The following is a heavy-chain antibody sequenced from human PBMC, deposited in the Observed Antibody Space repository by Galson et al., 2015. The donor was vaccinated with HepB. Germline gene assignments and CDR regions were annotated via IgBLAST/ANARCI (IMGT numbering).Heavy chain of an antibody. CDR2: IKQDGSEK. V-gene: IGHV3-7*01. CDR3: ARVDGFLPLDY. Sequence: SLRLSCAASGFTFSSYWMSWVRQAPGKGLEWVANIKQDGSEKYYVDSVKGRFTSSRDNAKNSLYLQMNSLRAEDTAVYYCARVDGFLPLDYWGQGTLVTVSS. D-gene: IGHD3-10*01. J-gene: IGHJ4*02. CDR1: GFTFSSYW.